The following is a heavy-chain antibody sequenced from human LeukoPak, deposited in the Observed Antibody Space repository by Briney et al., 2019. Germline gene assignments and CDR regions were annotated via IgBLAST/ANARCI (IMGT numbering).Heavy chain of an antibody. CDR1: GGSISSYY. D-gene: IGHD2-21*02. V-gene: IGHV4-59*12. Sequence: SETLSLTCTVSGGSISSYYWSWIRQPPGKGLEWIGYIYYSGSTNYNPSLKSRVTISVDTSKNQFSLKLSSVTAADTAVYYCARAKRMRLPTIDYWGQGTLVTVSS. J-gene: IGHJ4*02. CDR2: IYYSGST. CDR3: ARAKRMRLPTIDY.